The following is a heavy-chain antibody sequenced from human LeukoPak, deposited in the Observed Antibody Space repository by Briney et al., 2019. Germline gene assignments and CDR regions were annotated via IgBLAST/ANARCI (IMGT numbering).Heavy chain of an antibody. CDR2: ISYDGSNK. Sequence: PGRSLRLSCAASGFTFSSYGMHWVRQAPGKGLEWVAVISYDGSNKYYADSVKGRFTISRDNSKNTLYLQMNSLRAEDTAVYYCRVFRIVGPQGGFDYWGQGTLVTVSS. J-gene: IGHJ4*02. D-gene: IGHD1-26*01. CDR3: RVFRIVGPQGGFDY. CDR1: GFTFSSYG. V-gene: IGHV3-30*03.